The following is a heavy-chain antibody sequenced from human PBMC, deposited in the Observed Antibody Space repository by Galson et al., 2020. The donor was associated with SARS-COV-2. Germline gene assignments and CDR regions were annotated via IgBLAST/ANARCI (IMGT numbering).Heavy chain of an antibody. CDR2: LYHSGST. CDR1: GYSISSGYF. J-gene: IGHJ2*01. V-gene: IGHV4-38-2*02. D-gene: IGHD3-22*01. CDR3: AREFQGGYYDTSGRPLGWDFDL. Sequence: SQTLSLTCTVSGYSISSGYFWGWIRRPPGKGLEWIGSLYHSGSTYYNPSLKSRVTISVDTSKNQFSLRLSSVTAADTAVYYCAREFQGGYYDTSGRPLGWDFDLWGRGTLVTVYS.